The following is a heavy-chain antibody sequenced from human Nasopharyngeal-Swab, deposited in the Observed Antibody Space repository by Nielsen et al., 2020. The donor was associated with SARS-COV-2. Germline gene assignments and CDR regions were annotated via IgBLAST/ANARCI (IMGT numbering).Heavy chain of an antibody. CDR2: ISYDGSNK. CDR1: GFTFSSYA. Sequence: LSLTCAASGFTFSSYAMHWVRQAPGKGLEWVAVISYDGSNKYYADSVKGRFTISRDNSKNTLYLQMNSLRAEDTAVYYCARGGGGEGNYYMDVWGKGTTVTVSS. CDR3: ARGGGGEGNYYMDV. V-gene: IGHV3-30*04. J-gene: IGHJ6*03. D-gene: IGHD7-27*01.